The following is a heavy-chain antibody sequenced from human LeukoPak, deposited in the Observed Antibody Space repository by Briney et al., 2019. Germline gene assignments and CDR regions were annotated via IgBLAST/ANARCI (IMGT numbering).Heavy chain of an antibody. D-gene: IGHD3-22*01. J-gene: IGHJ4*02. CDR2: ISSSGSTI. CDR1: GFTFSSYE. CDR3: ASVTRSSSGYYHRHIGN. Sequence: PGGSLRLSCAASGFTFSSYEMNWVRQAPGKGVEWVSYISSSGSTIYYADSVKGRFTISRDNAKNSLYLQMNSLRAEDTAVYYCASVTRSSSGYYHRHIGNWGQGTLVTVSS. V-gene: IGHV3-48*03.